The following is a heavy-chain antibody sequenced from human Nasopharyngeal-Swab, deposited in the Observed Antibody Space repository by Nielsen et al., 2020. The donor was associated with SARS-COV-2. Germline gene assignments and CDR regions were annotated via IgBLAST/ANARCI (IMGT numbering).Heavy chain of an antibody. J-gene: IGHJ4*02. CDR1: GFTFSSYW. V-gene: IGHV3-74*01. CDR3: VRATNLGGSLWVPDY. CDR2: INDDGRDT. Sequence: GESLKISCAASGFTFSSYWMHWVRQAPGKRLVWVSRINDDGRDTIYADSVKGRFTISRDNAKNTLYLQMNSLRAEDTAVYYCVRATNLGGSLWVPDYWGQGTLVTVSS. D-gene: IGHD5-12*01.